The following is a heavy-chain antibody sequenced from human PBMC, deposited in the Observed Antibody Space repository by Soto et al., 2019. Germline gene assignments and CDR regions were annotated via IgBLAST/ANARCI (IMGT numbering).Heavy chain of an antibody. D-gene: IGHD2-2*01. Sequence: PGESLKISCKGSGYSFTSYWIGWVRQMPGKGLEWMGIIYPGDSDTRYSPSFQGQVTISADKSISTAYLQWSSLKASDTAMYYCARHLGWGLQGCSSTSCSXXXXYGMDVWGQGTTVTVSS. V-gene: IGHV5-51*01. CDR1: GYSFTSYW. CDR3: ARHLGWGLQGCSSTSCSXXXXYGMDV. J-gene: IGHJ6*02. CDR2: IYPGDSDT.